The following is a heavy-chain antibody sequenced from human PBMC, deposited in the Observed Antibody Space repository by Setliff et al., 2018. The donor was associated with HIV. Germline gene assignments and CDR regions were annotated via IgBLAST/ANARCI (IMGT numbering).Heavy chain of an antibody. CDR1: GDSISRRIYY. J-gene: IGHJ4*02. CDR2: FYYSGSS. D-gene: IGHD6-19*01. Sequence: SETLSLTCTVSGDSISRRIYYWGWIRQPPGKGLEWIGNFYYSGSSHYNPSLKSRVTISVDTSKNQFSLTLTSVTAADTAVYYCARQQHSSDLKIWNYWGQGTLVTV. CDR3: ARQQHSSDLKIWNY. V-gene: IGHV4-39*01.